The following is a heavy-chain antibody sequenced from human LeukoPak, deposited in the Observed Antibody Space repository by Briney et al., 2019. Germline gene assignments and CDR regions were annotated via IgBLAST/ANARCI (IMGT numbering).Heavy chain of an antibody. J-gene: IGHJ4*02. CDR2: IISDGSST. CDR1: GFNFSNHW. Sequence: GGSLRLSCAASGFNFSNHWMHWVRQTPGKGLVWVSRIISDGSSTSYADSVKGRFTISRDNAKSTLYLQMNSLRAEDTAVYYCARDGSLPDYWGQGTLVTVFS. V-gene: IGHV3-74*01. CDR3: ARDGSLPDY.